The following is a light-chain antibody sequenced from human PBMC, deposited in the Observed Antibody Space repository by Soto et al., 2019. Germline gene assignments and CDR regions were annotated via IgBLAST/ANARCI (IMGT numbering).Light chain of an antibody. Sequence: QPVLTQPPSVSGSPGQSVTISCTGTSSDVGGYNRVSWYRQPPGTAPKLMIYEVSSRPSGVPDRFSGSKSGNTASLTISGLQAEDEADYYCSSYTSSSTYVFGTGTKLTVL. CDR2: EVS. CDR1: SSDVGGYNR. V-gene: IGLV2-18*02. J-gene: IGLJ1*01. CDR3: SSYTSSSTYV.